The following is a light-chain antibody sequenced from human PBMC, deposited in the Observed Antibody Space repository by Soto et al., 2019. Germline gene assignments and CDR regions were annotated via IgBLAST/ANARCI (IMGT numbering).Light chain of an antibody. CDR1: QIVSSN. V-gene: IGKV3-15*01. Sequence: EIVMTQSPATLSVSPGERATLSCRASQIVSSNLAWYQQKPGQAPRLLIYCASTRATGIPARFSGSGSGTEFTLTISSLQSEDVAVYYCQQYNNWPRTFGKGTKVEIK. CDR2: CAS. J-gene: IGKJ1*01. CDR3: QQYNNWPRT.